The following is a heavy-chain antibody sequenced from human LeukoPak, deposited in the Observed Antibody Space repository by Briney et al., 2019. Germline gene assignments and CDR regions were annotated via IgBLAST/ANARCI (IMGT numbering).Heavy chain of an antibody. CDR1: GGSFSGYY. Sequence: PSETLSLTCAVYGGSFSGYYWSWIRQPPGKGLEWIGETNHSGSTNYNPSLKSRVTISVDTSKNQFSLKLSSVTAADTAVYYCASGYKDYYYYYMDVWGKGTTVNVSS. V-gene: IGHV4-34*01. J-gene: IGHJ6*03. CDR2: TNHSGST. D-gene: IGHD1-14*01. CDR3: ASGYKDYYYYYMDV.